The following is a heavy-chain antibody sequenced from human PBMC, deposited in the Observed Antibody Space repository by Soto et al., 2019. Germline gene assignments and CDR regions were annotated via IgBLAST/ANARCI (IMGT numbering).Heavy chain of an antibody. V-gene: IGHV1-18*04. Sequence: QVQLVQSGAEVKKPGASVKVSCKASGYTFTIYGISWVRQAPGQGLEWMGRISGYNGNTDYAQNLQDRVTLTTDASTSPVYMERRSLRSDDTAVYYCARVDYYDSSGYYGYWGQGTLITVSS. D-gene: IGHD3-22*01. CDR2: ISGYNGNT. CDR1: GYTFTIYG. CDR3: ARVDYYDSSGYYGY. J-gene: IGHJ4*02.